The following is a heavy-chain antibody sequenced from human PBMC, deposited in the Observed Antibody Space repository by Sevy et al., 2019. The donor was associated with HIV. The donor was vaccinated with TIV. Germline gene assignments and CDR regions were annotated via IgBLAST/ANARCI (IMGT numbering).Heavy chain of an antibody. CDR3: ARETPISAYNDF. Sequence: GGCLRLSCAASGFPFSNYNMNWVRQTPGRGLERVSYISRRSTTIYYADSVKGRFTISRDNDQSSLYLQMNALRDEDTAVYYCARETPISAYNDFWGQGTLVSVSS. J-gene: IGHJ4*02. CDR1: GFPFSNYN. CDR2: ISRRSTTI. D-gene: IGHD3-16*01. V-gene: IGHV3-48*02.